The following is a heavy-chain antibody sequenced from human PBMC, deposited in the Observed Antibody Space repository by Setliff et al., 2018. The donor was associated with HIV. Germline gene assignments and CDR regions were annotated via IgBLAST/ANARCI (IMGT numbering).Heavy chain of an antibody. J-gene: IGHJ3*02. D-gene: IGHD2-2*01. Sequence: PGGSLRLSCAASGFTFSDYYMSWIRQAPGKGLEWVSYITSSGSTIYYADSVKGRFTISRDNAKSSLYLHMNSLRADDTAVYFCVRNRAQIGVVNMGAFDMWGQGTLVTVSS. CDR1: GFTFSDYY. CDR2: ITSSGSTI. CDR3: VRNRAQIGVVNMGAFDM. V-gene: IGHV3-11*04.